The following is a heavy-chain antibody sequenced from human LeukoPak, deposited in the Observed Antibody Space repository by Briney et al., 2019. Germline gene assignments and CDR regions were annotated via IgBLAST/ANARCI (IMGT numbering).Heavy chain of an antibody. CDR2: INPSGGST. CDR1: GYTFTSYY. D-gene: IGHD5-24*01. CDR3: ARGTRWLQDY. V-gene: IGHV1-46*01. J-gene: IGHJ4*02. Sequence: VASVKVSCKASGYTFTSYYMHWVRQAPGQGLEWMGVINPSGGSTTSAQKFQGRVTMTRDTSTSTVYMELSSLRSEDTAVYYCARGTRWLQDYWGQGTLVTVSS.